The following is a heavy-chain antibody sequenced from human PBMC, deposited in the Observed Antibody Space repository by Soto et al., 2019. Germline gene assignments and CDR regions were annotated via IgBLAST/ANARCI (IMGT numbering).Heavy chain of an antibody. CDR2: ISRDGSTM. CDR1: GVTLSNFG. Sequence: QVQLVESGGGVVQPGRSLRLSCAASGVTLSNFGMHWVRQAPGKVLEWVAVISRDGSTMFYADSVTGRFTISRDSSRNTLYLQMNSLRAEDTAVYHCVGEVASGYWGQGTLVTVSS. D-gene: IGHD2-21*01. CDR3: VGEVASGY. J-gene: IGHJ4*02. V-gene: IGHV3-30*03.